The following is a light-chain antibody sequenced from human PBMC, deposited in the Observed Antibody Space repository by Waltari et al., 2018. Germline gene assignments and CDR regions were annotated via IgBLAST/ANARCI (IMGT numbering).Light chain of an antibody. CDR3: QQYGSSIT. J-gene: IGKJ5*01. Sequence: EVVLTQSPGTLSLSPGESATLPCRASQSVSSGYLDWYQQKPAQAPRLLIYGASSRATGIPDRFSGSGSGTDFNLTISRLESEDFAMYYCQQYGSSITFGQGTRLEIK. CDR2: GAS. V-gene: IGKV3-20*01. CDR1: QSVSSGY.